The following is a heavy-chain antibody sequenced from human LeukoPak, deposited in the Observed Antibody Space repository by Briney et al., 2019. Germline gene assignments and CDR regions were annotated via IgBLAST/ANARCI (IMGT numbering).Heavy chain of an antibody. J-gene: IGHJ4*02. Sequence: GGSLRLSCAASGFTFNSVWMSWVRQAPGKGLEWVANIKEDGSVKFYVDSVKGRFTISRDNAKNSLYLQMNSLRAEDTAVYYCATSRDTAMEKGGQGTLVTVSS. CDR3: ATSRDTAMEK. CDR1: GFTFNSVW. CDR2: IKEDGSVK. D-gene: IGHD5-18*01. V-gene: IGHV3-7*01.